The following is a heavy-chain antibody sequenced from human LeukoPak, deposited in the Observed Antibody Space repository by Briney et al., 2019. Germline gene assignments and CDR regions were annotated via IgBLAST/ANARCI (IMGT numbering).Heavy chain of an antibody. J-gene: IGHJ4*02. Sequence: PGGSLRLSCATSGFTFSGSAMHWVRQAPGKGLEWVANIKPDGTTKFYVDSVKGRFTISRDNALNSLYLQMNSLRAEDTAIYYCARSIPYGTTWYGRSDYWGQGTLVTVSS. D-gene: IGHD6-13*01. CDR1: GFTFSGSA. CDR2: IKPDGTTK. CDR3: ARSIPYGTTWYGRSDY. V-gene: IGHV3-7*03.